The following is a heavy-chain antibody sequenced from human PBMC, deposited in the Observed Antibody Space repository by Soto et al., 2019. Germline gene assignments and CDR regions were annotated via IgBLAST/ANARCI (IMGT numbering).Heavy chain of an antibody. Sequence: GGSLRLSCAASGFTFSSYEMNWVRQAPGKGLEWISHISSLGNTIYYAGSVKGRFTISSDNAKSSLYLQMNSLRAEDTAVYYCARSSGSYRPFDSWGQGTLVTSPQ. D-gene: IGHD3-22*01. J-gene: IGHJ4*02. CDR2: ISSLGNTI. CDR3: ARSSGSYRPFDS. V-gene: IGHV3-48*03. CDR1: GFTFSSYE.